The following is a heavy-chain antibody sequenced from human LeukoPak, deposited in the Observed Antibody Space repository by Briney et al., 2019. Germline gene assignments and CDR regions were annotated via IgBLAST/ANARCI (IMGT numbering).Heavy chain of an antibody. CDR1: EFTFTNYW. CDR2: MKQDGRET. J-gene: IGHJ2*01. D-gene: IGHD3-10*01. V-gene: IGHV3-7*01. CDR3: ARDGFRARYFDL. Sequence: PGGSLRLSRAASEFTFTNYWMSWVRQAPGKGLEWVAHMKQDGRETHYVDSVKGRFTISRDNAKNSVYLQMNSLRAEDTAVYFCARDGFRARYFDLWGRGTLVTVSS.